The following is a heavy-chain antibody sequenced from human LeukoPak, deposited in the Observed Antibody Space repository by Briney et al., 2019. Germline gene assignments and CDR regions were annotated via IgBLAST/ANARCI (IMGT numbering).Heavy chain of an antibody. Sequence: ASVKVSCKASGYTFTSYYMHWVRQAPGQGLEWMGIINPSGGSTSYAQKFQGRVTMTRDTSTSTVYMELSSLRSEDTAVYYCARAFPYYYGSGSYPPDDYWGQGTLVTVSS. D-gene: IGHD3-10*01. V-gene: IGHV1-46*01. J-gene: IGHJ4*02. CDR2: INPSGGST. CDR1: GYTFTSYY. CDR3: ARAFPYYYGSGSYPPDDY.